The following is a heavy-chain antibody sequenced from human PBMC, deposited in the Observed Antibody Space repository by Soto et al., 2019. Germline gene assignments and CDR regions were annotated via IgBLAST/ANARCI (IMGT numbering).Heavy chain of an antibody. Sequence: EVQLLESGGGLVQPGGSLRLSCAASGFTFSSYAMSWVRQAPGKGLEWVSAISGSGGSSYYADSVKGRFIISRDHSTNTLYLQMNSLRVEDTAVYYCARRTSGWYLDYWGQGTLVTVSS. CDR3: ARRTSGWYLDY. CDR2: ISGSGGSS. J-gene: IGHJ4*02. D-gene: IGHD6-19*01. V-gene: IGHV3-23*01. CDR1: GFTFSSYA.